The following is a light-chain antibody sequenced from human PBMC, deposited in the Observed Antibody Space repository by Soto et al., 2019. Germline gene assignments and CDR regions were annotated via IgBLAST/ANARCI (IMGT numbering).Light chain of an antibody. CDR2: GAS. J-gene: IGKJ1*01. CDR3: QQYAGT. V-gene: IGKV3-20*01. CDR1: QSVSSSY. Sequence: EIVLTQSPGTLSLSPGARATLSCRASQSVSSSYLAWYQQKPGQAPRLLIYGASSRATGIPDRFSGSGSGTDFTLTISRLEPEDFAVYYYQQYAGTFGQGTKVEIK.